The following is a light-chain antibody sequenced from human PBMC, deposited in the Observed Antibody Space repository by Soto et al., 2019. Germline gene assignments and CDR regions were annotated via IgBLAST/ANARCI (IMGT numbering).Light chain of an antibody. V-gene: IGKV3D-20*01. CDR2: DAS. J-gene: IGKJ4*01. CDR1: QSVSNSY. CDR3: QQYGSSPLT. Sequence: EIVLTQSPATLSLSPGERATLSCGASQSVSNSYVAWYQQKPGLAPRPLIYDASNRATGIPDRFSGSGSGTDFTLTISRLEPEYFAVYYCQQYGSSPLTFGGGTKVDIK.